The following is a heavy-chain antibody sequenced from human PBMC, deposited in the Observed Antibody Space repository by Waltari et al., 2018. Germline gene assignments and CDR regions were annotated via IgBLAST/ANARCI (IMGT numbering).Heavy chain of an antibody. D-gene: IGHD3-3*02. Sequence: QVQLVESGGGVVQPGRSLRLSCAASGFPFRHFRMHWVRQAPGKGLEWVAVISDDGSSTYYGDSVKGRFTLSRDNSRNTLNLQMNRLRTEDTAMYYCVSYPIFQGAVDAFDIWGQGTMVTVSS. V-gene: IGHV3-30*03. J-gene: IGHJ3*02. CDR1: GFPFRHFR. CDR2: ISDDGSST. CDR3: VSYPIFQGAVDAFDI.